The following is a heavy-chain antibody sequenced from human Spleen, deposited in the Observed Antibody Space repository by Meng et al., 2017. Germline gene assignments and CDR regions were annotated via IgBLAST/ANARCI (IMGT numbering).Heavy chain of an antibody. CDR2: MNHNSGNT. D-gene: IGHD6-13*01. CDR3: ARASGYSSSWFVY. Sequence: ASVKVSCKASGYTFTSYDINWVRQATGQGLEWMGWMNHNSGNTGYAQKFQGRVTMTRNTSISTAYMELSRLRSDDTAVYYCARASGYSSSWFVYWGQGTLVTVSS. CDR1: GYTFTSYD. V-gene: IGHV1-8*01. J-gene: IGHJ4*02.